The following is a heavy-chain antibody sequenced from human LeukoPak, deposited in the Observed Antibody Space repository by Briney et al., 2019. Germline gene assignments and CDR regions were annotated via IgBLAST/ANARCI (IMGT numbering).Heavy chain of an antibody. CDR2: IKQDGSEK. V-gene: IGHV3-7*01. CDR3: PTAGDY. D-gene: IGHD3-10*01. J-gene: IGHJ4*02. CDR1: GFTFSSYW. Sequence: GGSLRLSCAASGFTFSSYWMSWVRQAPGKGLEWVANIKQDGSEKYYVDSLKGRFTIPRDNAKNPLYLQMNSLRAEDTAVYYCPTAGDYWAQGTLVRVSS.